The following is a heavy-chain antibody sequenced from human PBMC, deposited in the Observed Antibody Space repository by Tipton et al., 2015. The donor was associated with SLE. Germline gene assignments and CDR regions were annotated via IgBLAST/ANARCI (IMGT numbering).Heavy chain of an antibody. CDR2: IYYSGST. CDR3: ARGSSKQQLAFDY. V-gene: IGHV4-59*11. CDR1: GGSISSHY. J-gene: IGHJ4*02. D-gene: IGHD6-13*01. Sequence: TLSLTCTVSGGSISSHYWSWIRQPPGKGLEWIGYIYYSGSTNYNPSLKSRVTISVDTSKNQFSLKLSSVTAADTAVYYCARGSSKQQLAFDYWGQGTLVTVSS.